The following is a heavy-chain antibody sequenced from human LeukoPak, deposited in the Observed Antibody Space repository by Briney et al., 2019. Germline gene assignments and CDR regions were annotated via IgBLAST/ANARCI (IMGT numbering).Heavy chain of an antibody. CDR1: GGSMSSYE. CDR2: IYTIAST. V-gene: IGHV4-4*07. D-gene: IGHD2-2*01. J-gene: IGHJ3*02. CDR3: ARSVLYSSSISCPDAVDI. Sequence: SETLSLTCTGFGGSMSSYEWSWIGQPAGKGLDWIGRIYTIASTNYIPPLKSRATMSVDTAKTQLSLKLSSGTAADTAVNSCARSVLYSSSISCPDAVDIWGQGTMVTVSS.